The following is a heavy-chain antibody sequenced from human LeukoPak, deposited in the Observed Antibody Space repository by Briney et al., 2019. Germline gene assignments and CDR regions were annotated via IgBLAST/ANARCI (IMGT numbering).Heavy chain of an antibody. Sequence: ASVKVSCKASGYTFTSYDINWVRQATGQGLEWMGWMNPNSGNTGYAQKFQGRVTMTRDTSISTAYMELSRLRSDDTAVYYCARDPVANYYYYHMDVWGKGTTVTISS. CDR2: MNPNSGNT. CDR1: GYTFTSYD. V-gene: IGHV1-8*01. D-gene: IGHD5-12*01. CDR3: ARDPVANYYYYHMDV. J-gene: IGHJ6*03.